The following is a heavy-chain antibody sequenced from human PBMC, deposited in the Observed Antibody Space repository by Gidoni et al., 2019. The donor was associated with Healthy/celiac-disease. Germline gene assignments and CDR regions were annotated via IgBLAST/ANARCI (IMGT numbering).Heavy chain of an antibody. CDR3: ARVAYSLDAFDI. CDR1: GGSISSGSYY. J-gene: IGHJ3*02. CDR2: IYTSGST. D-gene: IGHD4-4*01. V-gene: IGHV4-61*02. Sequence: QVQLQESGPGLVKPSQTLSLTCTVSGGSISSGSYYWSWIRQPAGKGLEWIGRIYTSGSTNYNPSLKSRVTISVDTSKNQFSLKLSSVTAADTAVYYCARVAYSLDAFDIWGQGTMVTVSS.